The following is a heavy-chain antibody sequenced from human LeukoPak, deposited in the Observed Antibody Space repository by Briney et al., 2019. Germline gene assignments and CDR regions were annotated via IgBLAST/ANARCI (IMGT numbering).Heavy chain of an antibody. CDR1: GGSFSGYY. Sequence: PSETLSLTCAVYGGSFSGYYWSWIRQPPGKGLEWIGEINHSGGTNYNPSLKSRVTISVDTSKNQFSLKLSSVTAADTAVYYCARDGDYVRVVPRGFDPWGQGTLVTVSS. J-gene: IGHJ5*02. D-gene: IGHD4-17*01. CDR2: INHSGGT. CDR3: ARDGDYVRVVPRGFDP. V-gene: IGHV4-34*01.